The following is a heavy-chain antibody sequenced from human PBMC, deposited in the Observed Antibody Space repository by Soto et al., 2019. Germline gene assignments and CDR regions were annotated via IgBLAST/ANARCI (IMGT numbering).Heavy chain of an antibody. CDR1: GFTFSSYG. CDR3: EREYYYGSGTQKAHYGMDV. V-gene: IGHV3-33*01. D-gene: IGHD3-10*01. Sequence: QVQLVESGGGVVQPGRSLRLSCAASGFTFSSYGMHWVRQAPGKGLEWVAVIWYDGSNKYYADSVKGRFTISRDNSKNTLYLQMNSLRAEHTAVYYCEREYYYGSGTQKAHYGMDVWGQGTTVTVSS. J-gene: IGHJ6*02. CDR2: IWYDGSNK.